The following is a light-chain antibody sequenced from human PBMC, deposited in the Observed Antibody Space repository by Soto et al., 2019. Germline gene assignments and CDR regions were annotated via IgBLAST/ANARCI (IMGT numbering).Light chain of an antibody. Sequence: VLTKDPSTLSLSPGETATLSCRASQYVGSRLAWYQHKPGQAPRLLIYYMSKRATGIPARFSGSGSGTDFTLTISSLEPEDFAIYYCQQRRNWLFGPGTKVDIK. CDR3: QQRRNWL. V-gene: IGKV3-11*01. J-gene: IGKJ3*01. CDR1: QYVGSR. CDR2: YMS.